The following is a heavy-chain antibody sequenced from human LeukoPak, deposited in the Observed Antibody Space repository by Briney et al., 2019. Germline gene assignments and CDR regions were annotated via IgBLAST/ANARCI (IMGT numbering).Heavy chain of an antibody. Sequence: SETLSLTCTVSGGSISSSSNFWVWVRQPPGKGMGWIGSISYSGSTYYNPSLKSRVTISVDTSKNQFSLKLSSVTAADTAVYDCARLTPYGGSPLGDYWGQGTLVTVSS. V-gene: IGHV4-39*01. CDR2: ISYSGST. CDR1: GGSISSSSNF. CDR3: ARLTPYGGSPLGDY. D-gene: IGHD1-26*01. J-gene: IGHJ4*02.